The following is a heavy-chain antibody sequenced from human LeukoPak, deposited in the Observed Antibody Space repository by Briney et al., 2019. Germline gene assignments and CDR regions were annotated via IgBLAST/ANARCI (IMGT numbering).Heavy chain of an antibody. CDR1: GFTFSSYA. Sequence: GGSLRLSCAASGFTFSSYAVSWVRQAPGKGLEWVSAISGSGGSTYYADSVKGRFTISRDNSKNTLYLQMNSLRAEDTAVYYCAKDPLKYYGSGSPIDYWGQGTLVTVSS. D-gene: IGHD3-10*01. CDR3: AKDPLKYYGSGSPIDY. CDR2: ISGSGGST. V-gene: IGHV3-23*01. J-gene: IGHJ4*02.